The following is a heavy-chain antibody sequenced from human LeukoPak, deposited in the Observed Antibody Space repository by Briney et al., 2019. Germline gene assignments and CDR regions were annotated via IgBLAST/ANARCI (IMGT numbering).Heavy chain of an antibody. D-gene: IGHD1-1*01. J-gene: IGHJ4*02. CDR3: THLDQLEPLN. CDR1: GFSLRTSGVG. Sequence: SGPTLVNPTQTLTLTCSFSGFSLRTSGVGVVWIRQSPGKALESLALIYWDDEKRYSPSLRNRLTITKDTSKNQVVLTMTNMGPVDTGTYFCTHLDQLEPLNWGQGTLVTVSS. CDR2: IYWDDEK. V-gene: IGHV2-5*02.